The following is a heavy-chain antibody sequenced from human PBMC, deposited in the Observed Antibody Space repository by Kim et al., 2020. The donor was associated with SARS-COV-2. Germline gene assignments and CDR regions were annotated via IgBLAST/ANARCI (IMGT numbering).Heavy chain of an antibody. Sequence: GGSLRLSCTASGFTFSSYAMHWVRQAPGKGLEWVAVISYDGSNKYYADSVKGRFTISRDNSKNTLYLQMNSLRAEDTAVYYCAREPMTTVVLYYFDYWGQGTLVTVSS. V-gene: IGHV3-30*04. J-gene: IGHJ4*02. CDR3: AREPMTTVVLYYFDY. D-gene: IGHD4-17*01. CDR2: ISYDGSNK. CDR1: GFTFSSYA.